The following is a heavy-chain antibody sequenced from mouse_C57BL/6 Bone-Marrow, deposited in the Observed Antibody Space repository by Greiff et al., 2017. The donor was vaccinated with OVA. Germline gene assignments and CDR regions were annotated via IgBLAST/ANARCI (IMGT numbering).Heavy chain of an antibody. CDR1: GYTFTSYW. V-gene: IGHV1-61*01. J-gene: IGHJ3*01. Sequence: VQLQQPGAELVRPGSSVKLSCKASGYTFTSYWMDWVKQRPGQGLEWIGNIYPSDSETHYNQKFKDKATLTVDNSSSTAYMQLSSLTSEDSAVYYCARSGGGLLFADWGQGTLVTVSA. D-gene: IGHD1-1*02. CDR2: IYPSDSET. CDR3: ARSGGGLLFAD.